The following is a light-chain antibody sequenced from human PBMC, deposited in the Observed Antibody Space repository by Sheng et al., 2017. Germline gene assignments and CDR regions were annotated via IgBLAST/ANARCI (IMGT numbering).Light chain of an antibody. Sequence: EIVLTQSPGILSLSPGERATLSCRARQSVSTSSLAWYQQKPGQAPRLLIYATSSRATGIPDRFSGSGSGTDFTLTITRLEPEDFAVYYCQHYDYSSWTFGQGTKVEIK. CDR2: ATS. CDR3: QHYDYSSWT. J-gene: IGKJ1*01. V-gene: IGKV3-20*01. CDR1: QSVSTSS.